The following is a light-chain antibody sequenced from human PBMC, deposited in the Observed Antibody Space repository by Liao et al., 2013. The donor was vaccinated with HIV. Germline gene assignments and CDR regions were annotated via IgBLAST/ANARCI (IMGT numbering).Light chain of an antibody. V-gene: IGLV3-21*04. CDR2: YGD. CDR1: NIGSKS. Sequence: SYELTQPPSVSVAPGKTARITCEGNNIGSKSVHWYQQKPGQAPVLLIYYGDDRPSGIPERFSGSNSGNTATLTISRVEAEDEADYSCQVWDSSSNRGVFGGGTKLTVL. CDR3: QVWDSSSNRGV. J-gene: IGLJ3*02.